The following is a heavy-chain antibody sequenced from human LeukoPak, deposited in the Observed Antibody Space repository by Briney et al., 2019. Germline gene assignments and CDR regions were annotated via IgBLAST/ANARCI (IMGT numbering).Heavy chain of an antibody. CDR1: GGSFSGYY. V-gene: IGHV4-34*01. D-gene: IGHD4-17*01. CDR3: ARQGHGDFSPFDY. CDR2: INHSGST. Sequence: SETLSLTCAVYGGSFSGYYWSWIRQPPGKGLEWIGEINHSGSTNYNPSLKSRVTISVDTSKNQFSLKLSSVTAADTAVYYCARQGHGDFSPFDYWGQGTLVTVSS. J-gene: IGHJ4*02.